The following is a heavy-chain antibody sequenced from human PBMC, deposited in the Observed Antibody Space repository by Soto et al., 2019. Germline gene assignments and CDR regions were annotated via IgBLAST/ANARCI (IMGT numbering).Heavy chain of an antibody. Sequence: LGESLTISCEVSGYTFNTYWIGWVRQMPGKGLEWMGVIYPGDSDVKYGPSFQGQVTISVDKSISTAYLQWSSLKASDSAMYYCARLTGLPLYHSMDVWGQGTTVTVSS. CDR3: ARLTGLPLYHSMDV. J-gene: IGHJ6*02. CDR1: GYTFNTYW. D-gene: IGHD3-9*01. CDR2: IYPGDSDV. V-gene: IGHV5-51*01.